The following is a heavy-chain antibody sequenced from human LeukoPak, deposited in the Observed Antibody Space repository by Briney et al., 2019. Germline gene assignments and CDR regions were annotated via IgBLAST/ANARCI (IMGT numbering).Heavy chain of an antibody. D-gene: IGHD4-23*01. Sequence: GGSLRPSCAASGFTVSTYEMDWVRQAPGKGLEWVAYISNSGSIMYTDSVKGRFTISRDDAKNSLYLQMNSLRAEDTAVYYCTREGYGGNSDAFDIWGQGRMVTVSS. J-gene: IGHJ3*02. CDR2: ISNSGSIM. CDR1: GFTVSTYE. CDR3: TREGYGGNSDAFDI. V-gene: IGHV3-48*03.